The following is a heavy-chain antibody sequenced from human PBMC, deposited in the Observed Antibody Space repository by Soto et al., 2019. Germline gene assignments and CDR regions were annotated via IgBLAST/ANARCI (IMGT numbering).Heavy chain of an antibody. CDR2: IYYSGST. Sequence: QLQLQESGPGLVKPSETLSLTCTVSGGSISSSSYYWGWIRQPPGKGLEWIGSIYYSGSTYYNPSLKSRVTISVDTSKHQFSLKLSSVTAADTAVYYCASGVVLMVYAINYWGQGTLVTVSS. D-gene: IGHD2-8*01. J-gene: IGHJ4*02. V-gene: IGHV4-39*01. CDR1: GGSISSSSYY. CDR3: ASGVVLMVYAINY.